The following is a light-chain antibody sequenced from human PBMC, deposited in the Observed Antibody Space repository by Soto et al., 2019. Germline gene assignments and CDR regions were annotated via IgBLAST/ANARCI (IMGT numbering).Light chain of an antibody. CDR3: QQSGRP. CDR1: QTISSN. CDR2: GAS. Sequence: DIVMTHSPATLSVSPCERATLSCRASQTISSNLDWYQQKPGQTPRLLIYGASSRATGIPDRFSGSGSGTDFTLTISRLEPEDSAVYYCQQSGRPFGQGTKVDIK. V-gene: IGKV3-20*01. J-gene: IGKJ1*01.